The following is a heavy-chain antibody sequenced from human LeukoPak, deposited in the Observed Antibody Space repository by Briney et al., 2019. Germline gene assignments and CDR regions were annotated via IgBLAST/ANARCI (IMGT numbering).Heavy chain of an antibody. D-gene: IGHD6-13*01. CDR2: ISSSSSTI. J-gene: IGHJ4*02. CDR1: GFTFSSYS. CDR3: TRSRTAAGNDY. Sequence: PGGSLRLSCAASGFTFSSYSMNWVRQAPGKGLEWVSYISSSSSTIYYADSVKGRFTISRDNAKNSLYLQMNSLKTEDTAVYYCTRSRTAAGNDYWGQGTLVTVSS. V-gene: IGHV3-48*01.